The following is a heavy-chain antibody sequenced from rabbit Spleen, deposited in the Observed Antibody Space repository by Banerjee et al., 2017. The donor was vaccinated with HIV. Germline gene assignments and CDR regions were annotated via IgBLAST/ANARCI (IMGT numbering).Heavy chain of an antibody. CDR3: ARDTSSSFSSYGMDL. D-gene: IGHD1-1*01. CDR1: GFSFSTSYY. V-gene: IGHV1S40*01. CDR2: MYPDGVGST. Sequence: QSLEESGGDMVKPGASLTLTCTASGFSFSTSYYICWVRQAPGKGLEWIGCMYPDGVGSTAYASWAKGRFTCSKTSSTTVTLQMTRLTAADTATYFCARDTSSSFSSYGMDLWGPGTLVTVS. J-gene: IGHJ6*01.